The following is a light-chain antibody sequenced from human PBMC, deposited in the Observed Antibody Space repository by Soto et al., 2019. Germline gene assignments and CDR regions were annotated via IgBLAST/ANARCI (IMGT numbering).Light chain of an antibody. CDR3: QQYNSYWT. V-gene: IGKV1-5*03. J-gene: IGKJ1*01. Sequence: TQSPGTLSASVGDRVTITCRASQSISSWLAWYQQKPGKAPKLLIYKASSLESGVPSRFSGSGSGTEFTLTISSLQPDDFATYYCQQYNSYWTCGQGTKGDIK. CDR2: KAS. CDR1: QSISSW.